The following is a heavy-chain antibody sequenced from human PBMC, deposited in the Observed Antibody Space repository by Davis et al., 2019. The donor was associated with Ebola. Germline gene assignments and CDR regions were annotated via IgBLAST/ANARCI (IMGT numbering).Heavy chain of an antibody. CDR1: GFTFSVFW. J-gene: IGHJ6*02. V-gene: IGHV3-7*01. Sequence: PGGSLRPSCATSGFTFSVFWMSWVRQAPGKGPEWVASIKRGDGSDIYYADSVKGRFSISRDNAKNSLYLQMNSLRVEDTAVYYCARQARVDVWGQGTTVTVSS. CDR3: ARQARVDV. CDR2: IKRGDGSDI.